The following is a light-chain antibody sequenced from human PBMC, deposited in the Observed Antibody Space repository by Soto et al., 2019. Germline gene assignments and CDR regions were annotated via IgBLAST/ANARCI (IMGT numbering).Light chain of an antibody. CDR2: AAS. V-gene: IGKV1-39*01. Sequence: DIQRPQSPSSLSASVGDRVTITCRASQSISSYLNWYQQKQGKAPKLLIYAASSLQSGVPSRFSGSGSGTDFTLTISSLQPEDFATYYCQQSYSTPDTFGQGTRMEIK. J-gene: IGKJ5*01. CDR3: QQSYSTPDT. CDR1: QSISSY.